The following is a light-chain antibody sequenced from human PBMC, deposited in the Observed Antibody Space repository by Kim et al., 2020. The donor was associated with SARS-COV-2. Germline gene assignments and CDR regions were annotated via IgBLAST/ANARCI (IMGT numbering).Light chain of an antibody. Sequence: PGERATLSCRASQSISSEFLAWYQRISGQPPRLLIFGPSNRAAGIPDRFSGGGSGTDFTLTITRLEPADSAVYYCQQYTTSPPAYTFGQGTKLEI. CDR2: GPS. J-gene: IGKJ2*01. CDR1: QSISSEF. CDR3: QQYTTSPPAYT. V-gene: IGKV3-20*01.